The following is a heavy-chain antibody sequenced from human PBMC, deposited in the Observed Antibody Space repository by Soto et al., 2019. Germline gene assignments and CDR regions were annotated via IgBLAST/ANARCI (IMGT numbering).Heavy chain of an antibody. D-gene: IGHD6-13*01. Sequence: ASETLSLTCRVSGGSISNDYWTWIRQPPGKGLEWIGYIYKGGSINYNPSLKSRVTISVDTSNNQFSLKLNSVTAADTAEYYCARVGGIAAAGTIVNWGQGTLVTVSS. V-gene: IGHV4-59*12. CDR3: ARVGGIAAAGTIVN. J-gene: IGHJ4*02. CDR2: IYKGGSI. CDR1: GGSISNDY.